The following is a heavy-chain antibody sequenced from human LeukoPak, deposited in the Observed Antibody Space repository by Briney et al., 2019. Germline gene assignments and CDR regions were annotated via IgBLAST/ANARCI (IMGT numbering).Heavy chain of an antibody. CDR1: GGSIRSYY. CDR3: AGPSGRYYYYYMDV. V-gene: IGHV4-59*01. CDR2: IYYSGST. Sequence: SETLSLTCTVSGGSIRSYYWTWIRQPAGKGLEWIGYIYYSGSTNYNPSLKSRVTISVDTSKNQFSLKLSSVTAADTAVYYCAGPSGRYYYYYMDVWGKGTTVTVSS. J-gene: IGHJ6*03.